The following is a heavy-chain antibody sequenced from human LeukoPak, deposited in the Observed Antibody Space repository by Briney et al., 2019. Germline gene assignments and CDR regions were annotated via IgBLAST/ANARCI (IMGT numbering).Heavy chain of an antibody. D-gene: IGHD2-21*02. CDR3: ASGSVVTALDQ. V-gene: IGHV4-59*01. J-gene: IGHJ4*02. CDR1: GGTITTYY. CDR2: IYYTGNT. Sequence: SETLSLACAVTGGTITTYYWARIRQPPGQALEWIGYIYYTGNTKYNPSLESRVTMSIDTSKNEFSLKIYSVNAADTAVYFCASGSVVTALDQWGEGTLVTVPS.